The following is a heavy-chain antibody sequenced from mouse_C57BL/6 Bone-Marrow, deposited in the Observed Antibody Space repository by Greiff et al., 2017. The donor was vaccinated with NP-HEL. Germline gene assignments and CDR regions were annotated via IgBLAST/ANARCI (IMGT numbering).Heavy chain of an antibody. CDR1: GYTFTSYW. J-gene: IGHJ1*03. V-gene: IGHV1-50*01. Sequence: QVQLQQPGAELVKPGASVKLSCKASGYTFTSYWMQWVKQRPGQGLEWIGEIDPSDSYTNYNQTFKGKATLTVDTSSSTAYMQLSSLTSEDSAVYYCARLGPQYYGSSYVNWYFDVWGTGTTVTVSS. D-gene: IGHD1-1*01. CDR3: ARLGPQYYGSSYVNWYFDV. CDR2: IDPSDSYT.